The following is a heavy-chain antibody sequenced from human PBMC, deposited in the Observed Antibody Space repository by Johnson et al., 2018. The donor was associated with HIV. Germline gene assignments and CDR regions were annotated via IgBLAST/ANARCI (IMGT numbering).Heavy chain of an antibody. Sequence: QMMLVESGGGVVQPGRSLRLSCAASGFTFSSYAMHWVRQAPGKGLEWVAVISYDGSNKYYADYVKGRFTISRDNSKNTLYLQMNSLRAEDTAVYYCARVRLPDAFDIWGQGTMVTVSS. J-gene: IGHJ3*02. CDR1: GFTFSSYA. CDR2: ISYDGSNK. CDR3: ARVRLPDAFDI. V-gene: IGHV3-30*04.